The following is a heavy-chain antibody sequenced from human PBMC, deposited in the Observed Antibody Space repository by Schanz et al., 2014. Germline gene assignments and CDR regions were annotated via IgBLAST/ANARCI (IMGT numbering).Heavy chain of an antibody. Sequence: QVQLQESGPGLVKPSETLSLTCTVSGGSISSYYWSWIRQPPGKGLEWIGYFYYSGSTNYNPSLKTRVTIPLDPPKTQFPLKLSSVTAADTAVYYCARHRYSNYVYFDYWGQGTLVTVSS. CDR3: ARHRYSNYVYFDY. D-gene: IGHD4-4*01. V-gene: IGHV4-59*08. CDR1: GGSISSYY. J-gene: IGHJ4*02. CDR2: FYYSGST.